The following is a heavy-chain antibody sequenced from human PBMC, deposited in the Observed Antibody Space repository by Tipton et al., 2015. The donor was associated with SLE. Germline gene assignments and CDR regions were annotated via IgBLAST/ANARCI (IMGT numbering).Heavy chain of an antibody. D-gene: IGHD3-22*01. V-gene: IGHV4-59*11. CDR2: IYDSGST. CDR3: AREGLIVVDRDYYGMDV. J-gene: IGHJ6*02. CDR1: GGSISSHY. Sequence: TLSLTCTVSGGSISSHYWSWIRQPPGKGLEWIGYIYDSGSTNYNPSLKSRVTMSVYTSKNQFSLKLSSVTAADTAVYYCAREGLIVVDRDYYGMDVWGQGTTVTVSS.